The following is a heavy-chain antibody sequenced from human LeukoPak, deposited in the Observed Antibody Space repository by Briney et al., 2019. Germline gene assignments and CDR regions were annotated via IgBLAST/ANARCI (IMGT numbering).Heavy chain of an antibody. CDR2: ITPSGRGA. CDR3: ARQDEAGYYFDY. CDR1: GDTFTDRY. J-gene: IGHJ4*02. Sequence: ASVKVSCKASGDTFTDRYVQWVRQAPGQGLEWMGWITPSGRGANSAQKFQGRLTLSQDTSISTVYMELTRLTSDDTAIYYCARQDEAGYYFDYWGQGTLVTVSS. V-gene: IGHV1-2*02.